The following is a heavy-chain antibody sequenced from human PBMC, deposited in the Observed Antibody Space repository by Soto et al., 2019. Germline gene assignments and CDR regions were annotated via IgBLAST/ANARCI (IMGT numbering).Heavy chain of an antibody. D-gene: IGHD3-9*01. J-gene: IGHJ2*01. CDR1: GFTFSSYA. CDR2: ISYDGSNK. V-gene: IGHV3-30-3*01. Sequence: GGSLRLSCAASGFTFSSYAMHWVRQAPGKGLEWVAVISYDGSNKYYADSVKGRFTISRDNSKNTLYLQMNSLRAEDTAVYYCARDLPYYDILTGYSTFYWYFDLWGRGTLVTVSS. CDR3: ARDLPYYDILTGYSTFYWYFDL.